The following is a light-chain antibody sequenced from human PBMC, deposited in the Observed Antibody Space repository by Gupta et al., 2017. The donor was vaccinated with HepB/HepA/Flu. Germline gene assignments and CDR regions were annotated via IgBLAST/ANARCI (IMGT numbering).Light chain of an antibody. Sequence: DIQLTQSPSLLSASVGDRVTITCRASQDISSILAWYQQKPGKAPKLLIFGASTLHSGVPPRGSGSGSGTEFTLTIRSLQPEDFATDYGQTVYSSTVTFGRGTKVEIK. CDR2: GAS. CDR1: QDISSI. J-gene: IGKJ4*01. CDR3: QTVYSSTVT. V-gene: IGKV1-9*01.